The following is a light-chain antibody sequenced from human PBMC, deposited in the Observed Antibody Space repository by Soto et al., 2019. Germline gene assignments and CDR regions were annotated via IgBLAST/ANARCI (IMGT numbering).Light chain of an antibody. V-gene: IGLV1-40*01. CDR2: ANN. CDR3: QSYDSSLSGSVV. Sequence: QSVLAQPPSVSGAPGQRVTISCTGSSSNIGAGYDVHWYQQLPGTAPKLLTYANNNRPSGVPDRFSGSKSGTSASLAITGLQAEDEADYYCQSYDSSLSGSVVFGGGTKLTVL. J-gene: IGLJ2*01. CDR1: SSNIGAGYD.